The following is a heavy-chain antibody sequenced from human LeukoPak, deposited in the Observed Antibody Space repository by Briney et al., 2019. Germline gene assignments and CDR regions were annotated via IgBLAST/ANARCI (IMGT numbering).Heavy chain of an antibody. D-gene: IGHD4-23*01. CDR1: GYTFTSYD. Sequence: ASVKVSCKASGYTFTSYDINWVRQATGQGLEWMGWMNPNSGNTGYAQKFQGRVTMTRDTSISTAYMELSRLRSDDTAVYYCARVSVAADYYGMDVWGQGTTVTVSS. J-gene: IGHJ6*02. CDR3: ARVSVAADYYGMDV. CDR2: MNPNSGNT. V-gene: IGHV1-8*01.